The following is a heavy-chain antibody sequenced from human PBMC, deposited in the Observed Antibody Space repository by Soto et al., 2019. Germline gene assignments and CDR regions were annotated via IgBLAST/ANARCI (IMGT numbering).Heavy chain of an antibody. V-gene: IGHV3-30*18. CDR2: ISYDGSNK. CDR3: AKARYCSSTSCYLWDYYYYYMDV. CDR1: GFTFSSYG. D-gene: IGHD2-2*01. Sequence: QVQLVESGGGVVQPGRSLRLSCAASGFTFSSYGMHWVRQAPGKGLEWVAVISYDGSNKYYADSVKGRFTISRDNSKNTLYLQMNSLRAEDTAVYYCAKARYCSSTSCYLWDYYYYYMDVWGKGTTVTVSS. J-gene: IGHJ6*03.